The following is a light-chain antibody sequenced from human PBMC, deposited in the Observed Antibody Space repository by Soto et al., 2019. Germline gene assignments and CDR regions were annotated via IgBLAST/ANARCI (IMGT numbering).Light chain of an antibody. CDR2: DAS. CDR3: QQRSTWLYT. CDR1: QDVSIF. V-gene: IGKV3-11*02. J-gene: IGKJ2*01. Sequence: ILLAQSPATLSLSPGERATLSCKASQDVSIFLAWYQQKPGQAPRLLIHDASNRATGVPVRFSGSGSGRDFTLPITSLEPEDFAVYYCQQRSTWLYTFGHGTKLEV.